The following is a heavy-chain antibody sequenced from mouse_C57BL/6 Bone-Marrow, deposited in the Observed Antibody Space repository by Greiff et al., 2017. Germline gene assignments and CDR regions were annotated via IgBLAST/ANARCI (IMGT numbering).Heavy chain of an antibody. V-gene: IGHV1-63*01. D-gene: IGHD1-1*01. Sequence: QVQLQQSGAELVRPGTSVKMSCKASGYTFTNYWIGWAKPRPGHGLEWIGDIYPGGGYTNYNEKFKGKPTMPADKSASTAYMQFSSLTSEDSAIYYCARHCDGSSYAWFAYWGQGALVTVSA. CDR3: ARHCDGSSYAWFAY. CDR2: IYPGGGYT. CDR1: GYTFTNYW. J-gene: IGHJ3*01.